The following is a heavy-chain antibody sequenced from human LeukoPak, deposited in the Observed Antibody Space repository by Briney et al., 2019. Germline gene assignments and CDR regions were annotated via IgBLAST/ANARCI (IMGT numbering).Heavy chain of an antibody. J-gene: IGHJ4*02. D-gene: IGHD1-26*01. CDR2: INHSGST. CDR1: GGSFSGYY. CDR3: ARENSGSYREFDY. V-gene: IGHV4-34*01. Sequence: SETLSLTCAVYGGSFSGYYWSWIRQPPGKGLEWIGEINHSGSTNYNPSLKSRVTISVDTSKNQFSLKLSSVTAADTAVYYCARENSGSYREFDYWGQGTLVTVSS.